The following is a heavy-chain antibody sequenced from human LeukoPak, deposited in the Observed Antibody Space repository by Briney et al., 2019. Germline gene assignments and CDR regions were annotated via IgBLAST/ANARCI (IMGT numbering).Heavy chain of an antibody. V-gene: IGHV3-30*04. J-gene: IGHJ5*02. Sequence: GGSLRLSCAASGFTFSNFAMHWVRQAPGKGLEWVAVTSHDGSNKYYADSVKGRFTISRDNSKNTLYLQMNSLRVDDTAVYYCARERSVGATSWFDPWGQGTLVTVSS. CDR1: GFTFSNFA. D-gene: IGHD1-26*01. CDR2: TSHDGSNK. CDR3: ARERSVGATSWFDP.